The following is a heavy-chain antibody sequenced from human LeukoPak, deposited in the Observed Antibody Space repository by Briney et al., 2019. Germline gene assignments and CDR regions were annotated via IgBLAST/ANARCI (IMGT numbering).Heavy chain of an antibody. Sequence: GGSLRLSCAASGFTFSSYAMSWVRQAPGKGLEWVSAISGSGGSTYYADSVKGRFTISRDNSKNTLYLQMNSLRAEDTAVYYCAKDEGQLWLRGWDYWGQGTLVTVSS. J-gene: IGHJ4*02. V-gene: IGHV3-23*01. D-gene: IGHD5-18*01. CDR1: GFTFSSYA. CDR3: AKDEGQLWLRGWDY. CDR2: ISGSGGST.